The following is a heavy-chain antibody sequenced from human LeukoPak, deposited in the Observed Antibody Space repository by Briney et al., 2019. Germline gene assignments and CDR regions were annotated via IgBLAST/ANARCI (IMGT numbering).Heavy chain of an antibody. Sequence: SETLSLTCTVSGGSVSSGSYYWSWIRQPPGKGLEWIGYIYYSGSTNYNPSLKSRVTISVDTSKNQFSLKLSSVTAADTAMYYCCGGAFDIWGQGTMVTVSS. V-gene: IGHV4-61*01. CDR3: CGGAFDI. J-gene: IGHJ3*02. CDR1: GGSVSSGSYY. D-gene: IGHD3-16*01. CDR2: IYYSGST.